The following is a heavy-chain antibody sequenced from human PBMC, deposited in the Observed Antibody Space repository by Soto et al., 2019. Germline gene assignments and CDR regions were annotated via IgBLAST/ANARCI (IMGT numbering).Heavy chain of an antibody. J-gene: IGHJ3*02. CDR2: IYYSGST. V-gene: IGHV4-59*01. D-gene: IGHD2-21*01. CDR1: GGSISSYY. CDR3: ARVIESAFDI. Sequence: PSETLSLTCTVSGGSISSYYWSWIRQPPGKGLEWIGYIYYSGSTNYNPSLKSRVTISVDTSKNQFSLKLSSVTAADTAVYYCARVIESAFDIWGQGTVVTVSS.